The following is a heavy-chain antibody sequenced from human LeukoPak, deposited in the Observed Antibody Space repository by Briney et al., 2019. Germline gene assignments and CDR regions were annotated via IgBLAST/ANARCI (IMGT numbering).Heavy chain of an antibody. J-gene: IGHJ4*02. V-gene: IGHV1-18*01. CDR1: GYTFSSYG. CDR3: ARVQSSGLLDY. CDR2: ISGNNGNT. D-gene: IGHD6-19*01. Sequence: ASVKVSCTTSGYTFSSYGFSWVRQAPGQGLEWMGWISGNNGNTNYAQNLQGRVTMTTDTSTSTVYMELRSLRSDDTAVYYCARVQSSGLLDYWGQGTLVTVSS.